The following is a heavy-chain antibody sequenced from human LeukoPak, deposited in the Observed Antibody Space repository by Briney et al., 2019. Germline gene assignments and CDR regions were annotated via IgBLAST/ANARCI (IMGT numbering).Heavy chain of an antibody. J-gene: IGHJ3*02. CDR3: ARSNYYDSSGYYYVRFAFDI. CDR2: IIPIFGTA. V-gene: IGHV1-69*05. Sequence: ASVKVSCKASGYTFTSYDINWVRQAPGQGLEWMGGIIPIFGTANYAQKFQGRVTITTDESTSTAYMELSSLRSEDTAVYYCARSNYYDSSGYYYVRFAFDIWGQGTMVTVSS. CDR1: GYTFTSYD. D-gene: IGHD3-22*01.